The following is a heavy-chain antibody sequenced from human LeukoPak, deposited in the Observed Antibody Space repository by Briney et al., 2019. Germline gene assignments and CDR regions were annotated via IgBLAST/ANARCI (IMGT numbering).Heavy chain of an antibody. D-gene: IGHD5-12*01. Sequence: PGGSLRLCCAASGFTFSSYSMNWVRQAPGKGLEWVSSISSSSSYIYYADSVKGRFTISRDNAKNSLYLQMNSLRAEDTAVYYCARAYSGYENFDYWGQGTLVTVSS. CDR1: GFTFSSYS. J-gene: IGHJ4*02. CDR2: ISSSSSYI. CDR3: ARAYSGYENFDY. V-gene: IGHV3-21*01.